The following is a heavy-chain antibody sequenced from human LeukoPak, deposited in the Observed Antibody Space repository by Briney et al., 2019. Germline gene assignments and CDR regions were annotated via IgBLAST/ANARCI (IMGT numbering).Heavy chain of an antibody. Sequence: GRSLRLSCAASGFTFSTYAMHWVRQGPGKGLEWVAVISDDGRNKKYADSVRGRFTISRDDSNNTLYLQMNSLRAEDTGVYYCAKDRETTASGTFDYWGQGTLVTVSS. D-gene: IGHD1-1*01. V-gene: IGHV3-30*04. J-gene: IGHJ4*02. CDR1: GFTFSTYA. CDR2: ISDDGRNK. CDR3: AKDRETTASGTFDY.